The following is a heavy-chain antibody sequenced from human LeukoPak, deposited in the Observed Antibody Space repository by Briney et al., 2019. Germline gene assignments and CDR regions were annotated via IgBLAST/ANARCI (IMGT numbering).Heavy chain of an antibody. CDR3: AKRGVVIRVILVGFHKEAYYFDS. D-gene: IGHD3-22*01. J-gene: IGHJ4*02. V-gene: IGHV3-23*01. CDR2: ISDSGGRT. CDR1: GITLSNYG. Sequence: GGSLRLSCAVSGITLSNYGMSWVRQAPGKGLEWVAGISDSGGRTNYADSVKGRFTISRDNPKNTLYLQMNSLRAEDTAVYFCAKRGVVIRVILVGFHKEAYYFDSWGQGALVTVST.